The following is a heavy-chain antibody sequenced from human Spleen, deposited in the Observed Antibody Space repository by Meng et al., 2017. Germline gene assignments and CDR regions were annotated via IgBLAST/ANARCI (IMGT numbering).Heavy chain of an antibody. Sequence: GESLKISCKGSGYSFTSYWIGWVRQMPGKGLEWMGIIYPGDSDTRYSPSFQGQVTISADKSISTAYLQWSSLKASDTAMYYCARPGEEGSYDGSGRQFDYWGQGTLVTVSS. D-gene: IGHD3-10*01. CDR3: ARPGEEGSYDGSGRQFDY. CDR1: GYSFTSYW. CDR2: IYPGDSDT. J-gene: IGHJ4*02. V-gene: IGHV5-51*01.